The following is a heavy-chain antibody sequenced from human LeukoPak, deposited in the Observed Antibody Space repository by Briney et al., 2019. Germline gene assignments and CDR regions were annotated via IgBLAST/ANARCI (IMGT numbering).Heavy chain of an antibody. CDR1: GFTFSSYG. CDR3: ARANQITMVRGVFLDY. Sequence: GGSLRLSCAASGFTFSSYGMHWVRQAPGKGLEWVAVIWYDGSNKYYADSVKGRFTISRDNSKNTLYLQMNSLRDEDTAVYYCARANQITMVRGVFLDYWGQGTQVTVSS. CDR2: IWYDGSNK. J-gene: IGHJ4*02. V-gene: IGHV3-33*01. D-gene: IGHD3-10*01.